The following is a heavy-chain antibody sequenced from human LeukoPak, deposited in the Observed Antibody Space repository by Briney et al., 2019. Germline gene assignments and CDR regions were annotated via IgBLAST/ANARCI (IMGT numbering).Heavy chain of an antibody. CDR2: ITSGSSFK. V-gene: IGHV3-21*01. CDR3: ARDPPRITAAGASDY. CDR1: EFTFSTYN. D-gene: IGHD6-13*01. Sequence: GGSLRLSCAASEFTFSTYNMNWVRQAPGKGLEWVSSITSGSSFKYYADSVKGRFTISRDNAKNSLYLQMNSLRAEDTAVYYCARDPPRITAAGASDYWGQGTLVTVSS. J-gene: IGHJ4*02.